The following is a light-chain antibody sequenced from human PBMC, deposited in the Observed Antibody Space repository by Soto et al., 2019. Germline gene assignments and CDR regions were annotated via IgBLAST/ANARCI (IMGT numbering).Light chain of an antibody. J-gene: IGKJ2*01. CDR2: GTS. CDR1: QSVDNSY. Sequence: ETVVTQSPGTLSLSPGEGATLSCRASQSVDNSYLAWYQQKPGQALRLLIHGTSNRASGIPDRFSGSGSGTDFTLTISRLEPEDFAVYYCHQYGTAPYTFGQGTTLELK. CDR3: HQYGTAPYT. V-gene: IGKV3-20*01.